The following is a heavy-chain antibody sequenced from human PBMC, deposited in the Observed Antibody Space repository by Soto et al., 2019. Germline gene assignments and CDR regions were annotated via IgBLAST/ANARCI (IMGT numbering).Heavy chain of an antibody. J-gene: IGHJ6*02. D-gene: IGHD2-2*02. CDR2: IIPIFGTA. CDR1: GGTFSSYA. Sequence: SVKVSCKASGGTFSSYAISWVRQAPGQGLEWMGGIIPIFGTANYAQEFQGRVTITADESTSTAYMELSSLRSEDTAVYYCANSPIIDFHCSSTSCYNHYYYGMDVWGQGTTVTVSS. CDR3: ANSPIIDFHCSSTSCYNHYYYGMDV. V-gene: IGHV1-69*13.